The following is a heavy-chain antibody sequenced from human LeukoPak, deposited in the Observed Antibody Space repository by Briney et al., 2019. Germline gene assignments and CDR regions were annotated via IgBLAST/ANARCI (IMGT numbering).Heavy chain of an antibody. CDR2: ISAIGGST. D-gene: IGHD3-22*01. CDR3: AKDKGDYYDSSAYEF. CDR1: GFTFSTYA. J-gene: IGHJ4*02. Sequence: GGSLRLSCAASGFTFSTYAMSWVRKAPGTGLEWVSSISAIGGSTYYGDSVKGQFTISRDNSKNTVYLQMNSLRAEDTAVYYCAKDKGDYYDSSAYEFWGQGTLVTVSS. V-gene: IGHV3-23*01.